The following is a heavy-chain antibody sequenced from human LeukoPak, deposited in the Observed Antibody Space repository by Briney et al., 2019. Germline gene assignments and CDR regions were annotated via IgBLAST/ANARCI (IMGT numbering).Heavy chain of an antibody. D-gene: IGHD1-26*01. V-gene: IGHV4-4*02. J-gene: IGHJ4*02. CDR1: GGSITPTNW. Sequence: PSETLSLTCAVSGGSITPTNWWSWVRQPPGKGLEWIGEVHLNGATNYNPSLESRFSMSIDKSNNHLSLEVTSVTAADTAMYYCTRESGAFSPFGFWGQGTLVTVSS. CDR3: TRESGAFSPFGF. CDR2: VHLNGAT.